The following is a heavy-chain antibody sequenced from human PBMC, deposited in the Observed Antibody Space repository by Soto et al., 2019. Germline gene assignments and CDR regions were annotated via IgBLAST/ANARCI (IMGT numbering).Heavy chain of an antibody. V-gene: IGHV1-3*01. CDR3: TREYGSGKYYKAFDI. CDR2: INASNGNT. CDR1: GYTFTGYY. D-gene: IGHD3-10*01. Sequence: ASVKVSCKASGYTFTGYYMHWVRQAPGQRLEWMGWINASNGNTKYSQKLQGRVTITKDTTASTAYMELSSLRSEDTAIYYCTREYGSGKYYKAFDIWGQGTMVTVSS. J-gene: IGHJ3*02.